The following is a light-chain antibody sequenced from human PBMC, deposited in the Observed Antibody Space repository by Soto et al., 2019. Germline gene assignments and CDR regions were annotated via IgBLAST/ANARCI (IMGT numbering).Light chain of an antibody. CDR1: QTISSW. Sequence: DMQLTQSPYTLSGSVGERVTITCLASQTISSWLAWYQQKPGKAPKLLIYKASTLKSGVPSRFSGSGSGTEFTLTISSLQPDDFATYYCQHYNSYSEAFGQGTKVDI. CDR3: QHYNSYSEA. CDR2: KAS. V-gene: IGKV1-5*03. J-gene: IGKJ1*01.